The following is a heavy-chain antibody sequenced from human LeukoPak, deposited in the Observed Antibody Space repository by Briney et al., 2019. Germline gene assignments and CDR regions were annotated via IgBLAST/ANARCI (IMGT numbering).Heavy chain of an antibody. CDR3: ARGGGYLYYFDY. J-gene: IGHJ4*02. V-gene: IGHV4-59*01. D-gene: IGHD5-12*01. CDR1: GGSISSYY. CDR2: IYYSGST. Sequence: TSETPSLTCTVSGGSISSYYWSWIRQPPGKGLGWIGYIYYSGSTIYNPSLKSRVTISVDTSKNQFSLKLSSVTAADTAVYYCARGGGYLYYFDYWGQGTLVTVSS.